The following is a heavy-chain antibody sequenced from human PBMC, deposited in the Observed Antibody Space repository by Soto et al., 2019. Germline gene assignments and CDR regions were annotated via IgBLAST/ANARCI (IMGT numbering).Heavy chain of an antibody. CDR3: ARTITIFGVVSLIYMDV. CDR1: GGSISSYY. J-gene: IGHJ6*03. V-gene: IGHV4-59*01. CDR2: IYYSGST. D-gene: IGHD3-3*01. Sequence: SETLSLTCTVSGGSISSYYWSWIRQPPGKGLEWIGYIYYSGSTNYNPSLKSRVTISVDTSKNQFSLKLSSVTAADTAVYYCARTITIFGVVSLIYMDVWGKGTTVTVSS.